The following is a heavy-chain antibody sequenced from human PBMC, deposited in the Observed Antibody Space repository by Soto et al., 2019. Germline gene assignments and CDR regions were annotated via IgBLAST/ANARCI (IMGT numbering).Heavy chain of an antibody. V-gene: IGHV1-18*01. Sequence: QVQLVQSGAEVKKPGASVKVSCKASGYTFTSYGISWVRQAPGQGLEWMGWISAYNGNTNYAQKLQGRVTMTTDTSTSTAYMGLRSLRSDDTAVYYCARDGTIFGVVIRYGMDVWGQGTTVTVSS. D-gene: IGHD3-3*01. CDR2: ISAYNGNT. J-gene: IGHJ6*02. CDR1: GYTFTSYG. CDR3: ARDGTIFGVVIRYGMDV.